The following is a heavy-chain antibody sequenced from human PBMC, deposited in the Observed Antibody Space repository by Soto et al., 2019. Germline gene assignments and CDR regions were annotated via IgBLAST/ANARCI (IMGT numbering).Heavy chain of an antibody. CDR1: GFTFSSYG. J-gene: IGHJ6*02. V-gene: IGHV3-30*18. CDR2: ISYDGSNK. D-gene: IGHD6-13*01. Sequence: GGSLRLSCAASGFTFSSYGMHWVRQAPGKGLGWVAVISYDGSNKYYADSVKGRFTISRDNSKNTLYLQMNSLRAEDTAVYYCAKVGAAAGNGMDVWGQGTTVTVSS. CDR3: AKVGAAAGNGMDV.